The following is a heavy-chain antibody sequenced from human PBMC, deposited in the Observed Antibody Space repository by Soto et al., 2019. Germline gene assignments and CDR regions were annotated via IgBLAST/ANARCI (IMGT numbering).Heavy chain of an antibody. D-gene: IGHD3-10*01. CDR1: GGSFSGYY. Sequence: QVQLQQWGAGLLKPSETLSLTCAVYGGSFSGYYWSWIRQPPGKVLEWIGEINHSESTNYNPSLKSRVTISVDTSKNQFSLKLSSVTAADTAVYYCARGRVTMVRGVLDYWGQGTLVTVSS. CDR2: INHSEST. J-gene: IGHJ4*02. V-gene: IGHV4-34*01. CDR3: ARGRVTMVRGVLDY.